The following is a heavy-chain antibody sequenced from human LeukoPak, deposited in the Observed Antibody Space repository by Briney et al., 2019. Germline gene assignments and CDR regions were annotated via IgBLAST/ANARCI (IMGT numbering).Heavy chain of an antibody. D-gene: IGHD3-22*01. CDR1: GGSISSYY. CDR2: IYYSGST. J-gene: IGHJ4*02. CDR3: ARVVLSSGYYYSDY. V-gene: IGHV4-59*01. Sequence: SGTLSLTCTVSGGSISSYYWSWIRQPPGKGLEWIGYIYYSGSTNYNPSLKSRVTISVDTSKNQFSLKLSSVTAADTAVYYCARVVLSSGYYYSDYWGQGTLVTVSS.